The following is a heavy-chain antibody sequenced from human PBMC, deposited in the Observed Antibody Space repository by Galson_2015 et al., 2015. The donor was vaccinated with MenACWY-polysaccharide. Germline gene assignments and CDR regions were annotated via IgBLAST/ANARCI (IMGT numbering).Heavy chain of an antibody. J-gene: IGHJ5*02. CDR3: AKDSTDFWSVAGRFDH. Sequence: SLRLSGAASGFTFTCYAMSWVRQAPGKGLEWVSAIRSSGTNTYYADSVKGRFTISRDNSKNTLYLQMNSLRAEDTAVYYCAKDSTDFWSVAGRFDHWGQGTLVTVSS. CDR1: GFTFTCYA. CDR2: IRSSGTNT. D-gene: IGHD3-3*01. V-gene: IGHV3-23*01.